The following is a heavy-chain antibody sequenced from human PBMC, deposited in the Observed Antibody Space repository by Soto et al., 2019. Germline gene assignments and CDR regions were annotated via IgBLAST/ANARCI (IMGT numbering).Heavy chain of an antibody. Sequence: QVQLQESGPGLVKPSETLSLTCNVSGGSITSYYWSWIRQSPGKGLEWIGYLYYGATTNYNPSLTGRVTMSGDRSKNQFSLKLTSVTAADTAVYYCTGGYNFDYWGQGTLVTVSS. CDR2: LYYGATT. J-gene: IGHJ4*01. CDR3: TGGYNFDY. V-gene: IGHV4-59*01. CDR1: GGSITSYY. D-gene: IGHD5-12*01.